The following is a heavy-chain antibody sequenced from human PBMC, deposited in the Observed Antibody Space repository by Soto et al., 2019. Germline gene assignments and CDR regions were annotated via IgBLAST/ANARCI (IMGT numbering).Heavy chain of an antibody. CDR1: GYTFTSYG. V-gene: IGHV1-18*01. CDR3: ARDLHLGELSPPGLDY. J-gene: IGHJ4*02. Sequence: QVQLVQSGAEVKKPGASVKVSCKASGYTFTSYGISWVRQAPGQGLERMGWISAYNGNTNYAQKLQGRVTMTTDTATSTAYMELRSLRSDDTAVYYCARDLHLGELSPPGLDYWGQGTLVTVSS. D-gene: IGHD3-16*02. CDR2: ISAYNGNT.